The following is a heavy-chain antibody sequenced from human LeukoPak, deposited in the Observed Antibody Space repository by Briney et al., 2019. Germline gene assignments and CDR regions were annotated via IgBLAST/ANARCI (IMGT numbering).Heavy chain of an antibody. J-gene: IGHJ6*03. CDR3: AREHTAMVKNYYYYYMDV. V-gene: IGHV4-61*02. Sequence: SETLSLTCTVSGGSISSGSYYWSWIRQPAGKGLEWIVRIYTSGSTNYNPSLKSRVTISVDTSKNQFSLKLSSVTAADTAVYYCAREHTAMVKNYYYYYMDVWGKGPRSPSP. D-gene: IGHD5-18*01. CDR1: GGSISSGSYY. CDR2: IYTSGST.